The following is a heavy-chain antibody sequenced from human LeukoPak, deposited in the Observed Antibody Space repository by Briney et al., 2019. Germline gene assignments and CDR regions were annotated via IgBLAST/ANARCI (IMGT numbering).Heavy chain of an antibody. CDR1: GFTFSSYA. CDR2: ISGSGGST. CDR3: AKDRIGVVISDY. Sequence: GGSLRLSCAASGFTFSSYAMSWVRQAPGKGLEWVSAISGSGGSTYYADSVKGRFTISRDNSKNTLYLQVNSLRAEDTAVYYCAKDRIGVVISDYWGQGTLVTVSS. D-gene: IGHD3-3*01. J-gene: IGHJ4*02. V-gene: IGHV3-23*01.